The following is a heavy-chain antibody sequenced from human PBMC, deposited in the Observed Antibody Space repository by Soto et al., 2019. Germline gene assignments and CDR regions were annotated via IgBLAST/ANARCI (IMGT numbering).Heavy chain of an antibody. V-gene: IGHV3-23*01. J-gene: IGHJ5*02. CDR1: GFTFSSYA. CDR2: ISGSGGST. D-gene: IGHD2-2*01. CDR3: AKEGSYIVVVPAAYNWFDP. Sequence: GGSLRLSCAASGFTFSSYAMSWVRQAPGKGLEWVSAISGSGGSTYYADSVKGRFTISRDNAKNSLYLQMNSLRAEDTAVYYCAKEGSYIVVVPAAYNWFDPWGQGTLVTSPQ.